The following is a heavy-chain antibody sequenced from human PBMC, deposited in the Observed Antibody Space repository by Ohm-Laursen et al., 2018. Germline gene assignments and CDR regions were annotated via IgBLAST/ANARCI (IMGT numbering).Heavy chain of an antibody. Sequence: ASVKVSCKASGYTFTFYGVSWLRQAPGQGLEWMGWINPHNGNTNSPQKFQDRVTMTTDTSTNTAYMELRSLRSDDTAVYYCARDRGAASAGYYDASGQTDWGQGTLVTVSS. V-gene: IGHV1-18*01. D-gene: IGHD3-22*01. J-gene: IGHJ4*02. CDR2: INPHNGNT. CDR3: ARDRGAASAGYYDASGQTD. CDR1: GYTFTFYG.